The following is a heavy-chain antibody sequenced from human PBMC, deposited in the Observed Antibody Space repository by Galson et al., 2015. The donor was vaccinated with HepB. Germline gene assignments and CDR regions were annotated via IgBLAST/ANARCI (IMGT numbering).Heavy chain of an antibody. D-gene: IGHD3-10*01. V-gene: IGHV3-23*01. CDR1: GFTFNTYA. J-gene: IGHJ2*01. Sequence: SLRLSCAASGFTFNTYAMTWVRQAPGKGLEWVSSITGSGANTYFADSVKGRFTISRDNSRSSLFLQMSSLRAEDTAVYFCAKHYGNPSGSFDVWGRGTLVTVSS. CDR2: ITGSGANT. CDR3: AKHYGNPSGSFDV.